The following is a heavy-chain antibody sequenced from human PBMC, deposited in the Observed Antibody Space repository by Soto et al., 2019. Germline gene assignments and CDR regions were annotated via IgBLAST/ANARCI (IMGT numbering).Heavy chain of an antibody. CDR3: AIRRAYRNSWYYFDS. J-gene: IGHJ4*02. V-gene: IGHV1-69-2*01. Sequence: GASVKVSCKVSGYTFTDNYIHWVQQVPGKGLEWMGLVDPEDGQTAYAEKFQGRVTLSADTSTDTAYMQLSGLKSEDTAVYYCAIRRAYRNSWYYFDSWGQGTLVTVSS. CDR2: VDPEDGQT. CDR1: GYTFTDNY. D-gene: IGHD1-26*01.